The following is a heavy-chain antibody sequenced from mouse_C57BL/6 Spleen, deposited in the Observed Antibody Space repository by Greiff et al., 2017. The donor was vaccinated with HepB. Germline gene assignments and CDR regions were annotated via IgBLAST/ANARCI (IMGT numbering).Heavy chain of an antibody. CDR3: SIRDYFDY. CDR1: GFNIKDDY. V-gene: IGHV14-4*01. Sequence: EVQLQQSGAELVRPGASVKLSCTASGFNIKDDYMHWVKQRPEQGLEWIGWIDPENGDTEYASKFQGTATITADTSSNTAYLQLSSLPSEDTAVYYCSIRDYFDYWGQGTTLTVSS. J-gene: IGHJ2*01. CDR2: IDPENGDT.